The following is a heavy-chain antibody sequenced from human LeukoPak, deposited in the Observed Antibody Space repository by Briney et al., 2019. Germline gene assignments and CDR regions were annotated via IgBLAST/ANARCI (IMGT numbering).Heavy chain of an antibody. J-gene: IGHJ3*02. D-gene: IGHD2-21*02. CDR3: ASEVGVVTAIGYAFDI. CDR1: GYTFTSYY. V-gene: IGHV1-46*01. CDR2: INPSGGST. Sequence: ASVKVSCKASGYTFTSYYMHWVRQAPGQGLEWMGTINPSGGSTSYAQKFQGRVTMTRDTSTSTVYMELSSLRSEDTAVYYCASEVGVVTAIGYAFDIWGQGTMVTVSS.